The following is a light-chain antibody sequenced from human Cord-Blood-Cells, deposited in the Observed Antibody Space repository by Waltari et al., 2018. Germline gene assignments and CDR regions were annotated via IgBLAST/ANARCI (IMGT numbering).Light chain of an antibody. CDR3: CSYAGSYTFV. V-gene: IGLV2-11*01. J-gene: IGLJ1*01. Sequence: QSALTQPRSVSGSPGQSVTIFCTGTSSDVGGYNYVSWYQQHPGKAPKLMIYDVSKRPSGVPDHFSGSKSGNTASLTISGLQAEDEADYYCCSYAGSYTFVFGTGTKVTVL. CDR2: DVS. CDR1: SSDVGGYNY.